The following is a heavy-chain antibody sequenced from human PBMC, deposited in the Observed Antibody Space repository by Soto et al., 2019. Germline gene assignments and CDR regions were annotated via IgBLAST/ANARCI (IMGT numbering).Heavy chain of an antibody. J-gene: IGHJ6*02. CDR2: IIPIFGTA. CDR3: ARDRDEAVAGTKPSGYYYYGMDV. Sequence: VASVKVSCKASGGTFSSYAISWVRQAPGQGLEWMGGIIPIFGTANYAQKFQGRVTITADKSTSTAYMELSSLRSEDTAVYYCARDRDEAVAGTKPSGYYYYGMDVWGQGTTVTVSS. CDR1: GGTFSSYA. V-gene: IGHV1-69*06. D-gene: IGHD6-19*01.